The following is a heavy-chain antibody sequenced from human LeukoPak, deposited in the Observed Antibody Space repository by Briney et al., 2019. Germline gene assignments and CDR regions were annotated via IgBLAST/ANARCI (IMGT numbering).Heavy chain of an antibody. Sequence: GESLQISCKASGYSFTSYWIGWVRQMPGKGLEWMGIIYPGDSDTRYSPSFQGQVTISADKSISTAYLQWSSLKASDTAMYYCARLRFLEWLLEPFDYWGQGTLVTVSS. CDR1: GYSFTSYW. CDR3: ARLRFLEWLLEPFDY. J-gene: IGHJ4*02. D-gene: IGHD3-3*01. V-gene: IGHV5-51*01. CDR2: IYPGDSDT.